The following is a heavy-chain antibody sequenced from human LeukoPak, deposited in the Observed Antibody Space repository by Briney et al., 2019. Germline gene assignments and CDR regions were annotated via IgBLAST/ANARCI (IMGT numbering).Heavy chain of an antibody. CDR1: GFTFSSNA. D-gene: IGHD6-13*01. CDR3: ARGSGSSTRGWFDP. Sequence: GGSLRLSCAASGFTFSSNAMHWARRAPGKGLEWVAVISYDASNKYYADSVKGRFTISRDNSKNTLYLQMNSLRGEDTSVYYCARGSGSSTRGWFDPWGQGTLVTVSS. J-gene: IGHJ5*02. V-gene: IGHV3-30-3*01. CDR2: ISYDASNK.